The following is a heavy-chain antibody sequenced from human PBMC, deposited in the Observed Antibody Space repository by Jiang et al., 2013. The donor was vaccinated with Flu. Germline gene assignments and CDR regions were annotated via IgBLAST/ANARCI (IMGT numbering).Heavy chain of an antibody. J-gene: IGHJ3*02. CDR3: AREGSNRSWSTHDAFDI. CDR1: GDSISGYY. CDR2: IYYSGST. Sequence: GPGLVKPSETLSLTCTVSGDSISGYYWSWIRQPPGKGLEWIGYIYYSGSTNYNPSLKSRVTISVDTSKNQFSLKLSSVTAADTAVYYCAREGSNRSWSTHDAFDIWGQGTMVTVSS. V-gene: IGHV4-59*01. D-gene: IGHD6-13*01.